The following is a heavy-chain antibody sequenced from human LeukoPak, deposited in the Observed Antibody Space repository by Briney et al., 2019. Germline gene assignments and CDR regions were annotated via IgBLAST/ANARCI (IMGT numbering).Heavy chain of an antibody. CDR3: ASFHCSGGSCYWGNTEYFQH. V-gene: IGHV4-34*01. CDR1: GVSFSGYY. Sequence: PSETLSLTCAVYGVSFSGYYWSWIRQPPGKGLEWLGEINHSGSTNYNPSLKRRVTISVDTSKNQFSLKLSSVTAADTAVYYCASFHCSGGSCYWGNTEYFQHWGQGTLVTVSS. CDR2: INHSGST. D-gene: IGHD2-15*01. J-gene: IGHJ1*01.